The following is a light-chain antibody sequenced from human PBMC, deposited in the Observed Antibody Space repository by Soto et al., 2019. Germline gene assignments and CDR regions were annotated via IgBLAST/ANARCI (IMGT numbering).Light chain of an antibody. CDR2: EVD. Sequence: QSALTQPASVSGSPGQSVTISCTGTSGDVGGYNYVSWYQQYPGKPPKLMIFEVDNRPSGVSDRFSGSKSGNTASLTISGLQSEDEADYYGNSYTNTSALVVFGGGTKLTVL. J-gene: IGLJ2*01. V-gene: IGLV2-14*01. CDR3: NSYTNTSALVV. CDR1: SGDVGGYNY.